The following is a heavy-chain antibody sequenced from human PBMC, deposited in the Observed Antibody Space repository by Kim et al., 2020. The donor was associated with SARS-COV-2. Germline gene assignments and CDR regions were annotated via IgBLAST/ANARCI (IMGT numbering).Heavy chain of an antibody. CDR3: AREYEPIAAAGRSYYGMDV. V-gene: IGHV3-30*07. D-gene: IGHD6-13*01. Sequence: GRFTISRDNSKNTLSLQMNSLRAEDTAVYYCAREYEPIAAAGRSYYGMDVWGQGTTVTVSS. J-gene: IGHJ6*02.